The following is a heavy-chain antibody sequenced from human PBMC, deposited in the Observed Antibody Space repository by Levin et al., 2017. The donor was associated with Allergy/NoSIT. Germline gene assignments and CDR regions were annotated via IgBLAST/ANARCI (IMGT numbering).Heavy chain of an antibody. J-gene: IGHJ4*02. D-gene: IGHD2/OR15-2a*01. CDR3: VRATTDYYYDY. CDR2: IRKKGDRYST. Sequence: GGSLRLSCAASGFTFSDHFMDWVRQAPGKGLEWVGRIRKKGDRYSTEYAASVKGRFTISRDDSKYSLYVQLNSMQTEDTAVYYCVRATTDYYYDYWGQGTLVTVSS. CDR1: GFTFSDHF. V-gene: IGHV3-72*01.